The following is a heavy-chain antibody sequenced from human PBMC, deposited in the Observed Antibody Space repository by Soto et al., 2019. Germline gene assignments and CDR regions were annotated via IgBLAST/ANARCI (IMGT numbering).Heavy chain of an antibody. CDR3: ARAPLYSTSTKNAFDI. CDR1: GYTFTTYG. Sequence: QVQLVQSGPEVKKPGASVKVSCKASGYTFTTYGISWVRQAPGQGLEWMGWISTYNGNPNYAQKLQGRVTMTTDTTTSTAYMELRSLRSDDKAVFYCARAPLYSTSTKNAFDIWGQGTVVTVSS. D-gene: IGHD3-16*01. V-gene: IGHV1-18*01. J-gene: IGHJ3*02. CDR2: ISTYNGNP.